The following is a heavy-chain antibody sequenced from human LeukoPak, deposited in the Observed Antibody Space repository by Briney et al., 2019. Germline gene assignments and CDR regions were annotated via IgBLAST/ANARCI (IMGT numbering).Heavy chain of an antibody. CDR2: ISYDGSNK. V-gene: IGHV3-30-3*01. CDR3: AREDRAQLDAFDI. CDR1: GFTFSSYA. Sequence: GGSLRLSCAASGFTFSSYAMHWVRQAPGKGLEWVAVISYDGSNKYYADSVKGRFTISRDNSKNTLYLQMNSLRAEDTAVYYCAREDRAQLDAFDIWGQGTMVTVSS. D-gene: IGHD1-1*01. J-gene: IGHJ3*02.